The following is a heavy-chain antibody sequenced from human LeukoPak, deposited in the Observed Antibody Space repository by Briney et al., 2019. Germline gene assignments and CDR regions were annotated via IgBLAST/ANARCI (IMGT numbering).Heavy chain of an antibody. D-gene: IGHD2-2*02. CDR2: ISYDGSNK. Sequence: GGSLRLSCAASGFTFSSYAMHWVRRAPGKGLEWVAVISYDGSNKYYADSVKGRFTISRDNSKNTLYLQMNSLRAEDTAVYYCARERYCSSTSCYRYQFDYWGQGTLVTVSS. J-gene: IGHJ4*02. CDR3: ARERYCSSTSCYRYQFDY. V-gene: IGHV3-30-3*01. CDR1: GFTFSSYA.